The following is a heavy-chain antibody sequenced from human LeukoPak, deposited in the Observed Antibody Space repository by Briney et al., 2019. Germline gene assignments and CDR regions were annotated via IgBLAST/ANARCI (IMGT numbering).Heavy chain of an antibody. J-gene: IGHJ3*01. Sequence: GGSLRLSCAAPGFTFSDYYMSWIRQAPGKGLEWVSYISSSGSTIYYADSVKGRFTISRDNAKNSLYLHMNSLTAEDTAMYYCARDWLAGVPFDAFDLWGQGTMVTVSS. D-gene: IGHD3-10*01. CDR2: ISSSGSTI. CDR1: GFTFSDYY. CDR3: ARDWLAGVPFDAFDL. V-gene: IGHV3-11*04.